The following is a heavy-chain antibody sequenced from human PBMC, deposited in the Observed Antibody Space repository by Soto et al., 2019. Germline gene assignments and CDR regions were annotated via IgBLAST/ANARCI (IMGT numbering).Heavy chain of an antibody. CDR3: ASYTLTGYYKDYYGMDV. D-gene: IGHD3-9*01. CDR1: GGTFSSYA. J-gene: IGHJ6*02. V-gene: IGHV1-69*13. Sequence: SVKVSCKASGGTFSSYAISWVRQAPGQGLEWMGGIIPIFGTANYAQKFQGRVTITADESTSTAYMELSSLRSEDTAVYYCASYTLTGYYKDYYGMDVWGQGTTVTVSS. CDR2: IIPIFGTA.